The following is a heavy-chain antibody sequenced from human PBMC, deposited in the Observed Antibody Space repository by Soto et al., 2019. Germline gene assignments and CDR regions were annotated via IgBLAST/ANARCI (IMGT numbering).Heavy chain of an antibody. D-gene: IGHD3-10*01. CDR1: GGSISRGCYY. CDR3: AREGPLWFGELMGYYYYGMDV. V-gene: IGHV4-31*03. Sequence: SETLSLTCTVSGGSISRGCYYWSWIRQHPGKGLEWIGYIYYSGSTYYNPSLKSRVTISVDTSKNQFSLKLSSVTAADTAVYYCAREGPLWFGELMGYYYYGMDVWGQGTTVTVSS. CDR2: IYYSGST. J-gene: IGHJ6*02.